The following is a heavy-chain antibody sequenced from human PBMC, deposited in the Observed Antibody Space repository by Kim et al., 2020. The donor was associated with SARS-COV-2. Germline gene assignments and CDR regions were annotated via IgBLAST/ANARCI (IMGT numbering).Heavy chain of an antibody. Sequence: GGSLRLSCAASGFTFSSYGMHWVRQAPGKGLEWVAVISYDGSNKYYADSVKGRFTISRDNSKNTLYLQMNSLRAEDTAVYYCAKDLPDLSSSWPGIFDYWGQGTLVTVSS. J-gene: IGHJ4*02. V-gene: IGHV3-30*18. CDR1: GFTFSSYG. D-gene: IGHD6-13*01. CDR3: AKDLPDLSSSWPGIFDY. CDR2: ISYDGSNK.